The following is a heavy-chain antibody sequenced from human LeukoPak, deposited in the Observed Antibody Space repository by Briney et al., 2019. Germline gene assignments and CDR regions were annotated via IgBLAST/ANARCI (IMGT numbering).Heavy chain of an antibody. J-gene: IGHJ4*02. D-gene: IGHD5-12*01. Sequence: GGSLRLSCAASGFTFGSYWMHWVRQAPGKGLVWVSGINSDGSSTSYADSVKGRFTISRDNAKNTLYLQMNSLRADDTAVYYCAREPFSGYHDYWGQGTLVTVSS. V-gene: IGHV3-74*01. CDR2: INSDGSST. CDR3: AREPFSGYHDY. CDR1: GFTFGSYW.